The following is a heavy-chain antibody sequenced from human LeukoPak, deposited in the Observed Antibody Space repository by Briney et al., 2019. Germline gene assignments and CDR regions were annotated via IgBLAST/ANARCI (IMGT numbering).Heavy chain of an antibody. CDR1: GFTFGDYA. CDR2: IRSKAYGGTT. Sequence: PGGSLRLSCTASGFTFGDYAMSWVRQAPGKGLEWVGFIRSKAYGGTTEYAASVKGRFTISRDDSKSIAYLQMNSLKTEDTAVYYCTTYRHTAAAGFDYWGQGTLVTVSS. V-gene: IGHV3-49*04. J-gene: IGHJ4*02. CDR3: TTYRHTAAAGFDY. D-gene: IGHD6-13*01.